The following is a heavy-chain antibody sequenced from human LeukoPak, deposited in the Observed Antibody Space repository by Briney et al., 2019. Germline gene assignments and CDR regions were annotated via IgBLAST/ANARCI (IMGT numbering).Heavy chain of an antibody. CDR1: GYTFTGYY. D-gene: IGHD3-10*01. J-gene: IGHJ4*02. V-gene: IGHV1-2*02. CDR3: ARTYYYGSGSYYIVGTLAVDY. Sequence: ASVKVSCKASGYTFTGYYMHWVRQAPGQGLEWMGRINPNSGGTNYAQKFQGRVTMTRDTSISTAYMELSRLRSDDTAVYYCARTYYYGSGSYYIVGTLAVDYWGQGTLVTVSS. CDR2: INPNSGGT.